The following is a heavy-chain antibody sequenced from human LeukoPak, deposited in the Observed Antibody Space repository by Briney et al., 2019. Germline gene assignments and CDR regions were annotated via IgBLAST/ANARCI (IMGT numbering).Heavy chain of an antibody. J-gene: IGHJ1*01. CDR1: GFTFSSYW. CDR2: IKQDGSEK. CDR3: SLEGSSWYRYFQH. Sequence: GGSLRLSCAASGFTFSSYWMSWVRQAPGKGLEWVANIKQDGSEKYYVDSVKGRFTISRDNAKNSLYLQMNSLRAEDTAVYYSSLEGSSWYRYFQHWGQGTLVTVSS. D-gene: IGHD6-13*01. V-gene: IGHV3-7*05.